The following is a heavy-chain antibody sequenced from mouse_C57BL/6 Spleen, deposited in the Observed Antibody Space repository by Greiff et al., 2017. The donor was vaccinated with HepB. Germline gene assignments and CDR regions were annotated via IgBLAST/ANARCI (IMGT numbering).Heavy chain of an antibody. Sequence: VQLQQPGAELVRPGSSVKLSCKASGYTFTSYWMDWVKQRPGQGLEWIGNIYPSDSETHYNQKFKDKATLTVDKSSSTAYMQLSSLTSEDSAVYYCAREVTTVVAPGYFDYWGQGTTLTVS. CDR1: GYTFTSYW. D-gene: IGHD1-1*01. CDR2: IYPSDSET. J-gene: IGHJ2*01. CDR3: AREVTTVVAPGYFDY. V-gene: IGHV1-61*01.